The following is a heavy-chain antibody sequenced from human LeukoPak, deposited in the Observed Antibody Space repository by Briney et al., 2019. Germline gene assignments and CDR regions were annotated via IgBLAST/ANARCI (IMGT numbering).Heavy chain of an antibody. D-gene: IGHD3-3*01. CDR2: IHTSGSN. CDR3: ARLSAAVHLGAFDL. J-gene: IGHJ3*01. Sequence: SVTLSLTCAVSAVSISPYYWVCLPQPPGRGLGWIGYIHTSGSNNQYTSLKSRVTISVNKSKNHFSLRLSSVTAADTAVYYCARLSAAVHLGAFDLWGQGTMVTVSS. CDR1: AVSISPYY. V-gene: IGHV4-4*09.